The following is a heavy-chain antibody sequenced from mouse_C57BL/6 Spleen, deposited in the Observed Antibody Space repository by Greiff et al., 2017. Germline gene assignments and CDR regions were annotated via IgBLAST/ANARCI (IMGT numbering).Heavy chain of an antibody. CDR2: ISSGSSTI. Sequence: EVKLMESGGGLVKPGGSLKLSCAASGFTFSDYGMHWVRQAPEKGLEWVAYISSGSSTIYYADTVKGRFTISRDNAKNTLFLQMTSLRSEDTAMYYCASPLYGSSDWYFDVWGTGTTDTVSS. V-gene: IGHV5-17*01. CDR3: ASPLYGSSDWYFDV. J-gene: IGHJ1*03. D-gene: IGHD1-1*01. CDR1: GFTFSDYG.